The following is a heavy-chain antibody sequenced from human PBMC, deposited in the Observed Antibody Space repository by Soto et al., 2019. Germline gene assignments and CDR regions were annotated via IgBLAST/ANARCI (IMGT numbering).Heavy chain of an antibody. D-gene: IGHD5-18*01. V-gene: IGHV4-30-4*01. CDR3: ARGSAAKRYCDL. Sequence: QVQLQESGPGLVKPSQTLSIMCTVSGAPISGGDYHWSWIRQPPGKGLEWIGYIFPNEATHYNPSLGRRITMSVETSKSHFSLKLTSVTAADTAFYFCARGSAAKRYCDLWGRGTLVTVSS. J-gene: IGHJ2*01. CDR2: IFPNEAT. CDR1: GAPISGGDYH.